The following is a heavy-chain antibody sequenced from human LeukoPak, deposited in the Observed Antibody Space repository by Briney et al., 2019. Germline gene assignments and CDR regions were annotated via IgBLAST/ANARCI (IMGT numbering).Heavy chain of an antibody. V-gene: IGHV4-59*08. CDR3: ARGDFYYFDY. CDR1: GGSISNYY. D-gene: IGHD4-17*01. CDR2: IFYSGST. Sequence: SETLSLTCTVSGGSISNYYWSWIRQPPGKGLEWIGYIFYSGSTNYNPSLKSRVTISVDTSTNQFSLKLSSVTAADTAVYYCARGDFYYFDYWGQRTLVTVSS. J-gene: IGHJ4*02.